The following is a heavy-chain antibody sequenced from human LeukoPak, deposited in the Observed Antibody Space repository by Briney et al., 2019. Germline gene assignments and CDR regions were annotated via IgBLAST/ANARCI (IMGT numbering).Heavy chain of an antibody. D-gene: IGHD1-26*01. CDR2: ISGSGGST. V-gene: IGHV3-23*01. J-gene: IGHJ4*02. CDR1: GFTFSSYA. CDR3: AKGGGATLFSYFDY. Sequence: GGSLRLSCAASGFTFSSYAMSWDRQAPGKGLEWVSAISGSGGSTYYADSVKGRFTISRDNSKNTLYLQMNSLRAEDTAVYYCAKGGGATLFSYFDYWGQGTLVTVSS.